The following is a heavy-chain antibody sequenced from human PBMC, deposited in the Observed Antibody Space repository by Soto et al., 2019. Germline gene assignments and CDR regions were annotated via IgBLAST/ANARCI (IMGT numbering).Heavy chain of an antibody. Sequence: GGSLRLSCGASGFTFSIYWMHWFRQAPGKGLVWVSRISRDGTDTKYADSVKGRFTISRDNAKNTLSLQMNSLRAEDTAVYYCGAGLQYSYAYTPGYWGQGTLVTVSS. CDR2: ISRDGTDT. D-gene: IGHD3-16*01. CDR1: GFTFSIYW. CDR3: GAGLQYSYAYTPGY. J-gene: IGHJ4*02. V-gene: IGHV3-74*03.